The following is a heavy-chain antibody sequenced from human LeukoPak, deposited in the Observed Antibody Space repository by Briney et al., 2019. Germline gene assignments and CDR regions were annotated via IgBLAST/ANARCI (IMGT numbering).Heavy chain of an antibody. Sequence: ASVKVSCKVSGYTLTELSMHWVRQAPGKGLEWMGGFDPEDGETIYAQKFQGRVTMTEDTSTDTAYMELSSLRSEDTAVYYCATCSGGSCYQDFDAFDIWGQGTMATVSS. J-gene: IGHJ3*02. D-gene: IGHD2-15*01. CDR2: FDPEDGET. CDR1: GYTLTELS. CDR3: ATCSGGSCYQDFDAFDI. V-gene: IGHV1-24*01.